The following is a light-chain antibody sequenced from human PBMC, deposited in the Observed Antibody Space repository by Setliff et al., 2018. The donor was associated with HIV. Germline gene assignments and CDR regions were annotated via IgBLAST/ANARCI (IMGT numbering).Light chain of an antibody. CDR2: YDS. CDR3: QVWHSSSDHPYV. Sequence: ELAQPPSVSVAPGKTARITCGGNNIGSESVHWYQQKPGQAPVLVIYYDSDRPSGIPERFSGSKSGNTATLTISRVEAGDEADYYCQVWHSSSDHPYVFGTGTKVTVL. CDR1: NIGSES. J-gene: IGLJ1*01. V-gene: IGLV3-21*04.